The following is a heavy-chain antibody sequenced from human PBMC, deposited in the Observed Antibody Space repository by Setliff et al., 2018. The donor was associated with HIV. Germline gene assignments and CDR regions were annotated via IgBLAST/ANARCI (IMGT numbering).Heavy chain of an antibody. D-gene: IGHD6-19*01. Sequence: GGSLRLSCEASGFSVTDTYMGWVRQAPGKGLEWVTVMYKGGKTYYADFVKGRFTISVDTSKNQFSLKVNSVTATDTAVYYCASHSGGWNYYLDYWGQGTLVTVSS. CDR1: GFSVTDTY. V-gene: IGHV3-66*04. CDR2: MYKGGKT. CDR3: ASHSGGWNYYLDY. J-gene: IGHJ4*02.